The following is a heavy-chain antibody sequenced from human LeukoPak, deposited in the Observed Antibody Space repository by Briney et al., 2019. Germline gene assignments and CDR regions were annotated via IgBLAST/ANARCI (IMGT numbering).Heavy chain of an antibody. D-gene: IGHD3-9*01. CDR2: MDTGGNT. V-gene: IGHV4-4*07. CDR3: AKERRHFYRESTGFYPTGFYVDN. J-gene: IGHJ4*02. Sequence: SETLSLTCTVSSDSISGYSWNWIRQPAGKGLEWIGRMDTGGNTNFIPSLKSRLTMSADTSKNQLSLKLTSVTAADTAVYYCAKERRHFYRESTGFYPTGFYVDNWGRGILVTVSS. CDR1: SDSISGYS.